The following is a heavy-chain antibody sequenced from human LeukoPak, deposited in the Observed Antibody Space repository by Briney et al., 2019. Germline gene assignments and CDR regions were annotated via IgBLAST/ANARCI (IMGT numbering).Heavy chain of an antibody. CDR3: VRGSLASGVVVYYYYYLDV. V-gene: IGHV3-23*01. D-gene: IGHD3-3*01. Sequence: GGSLRLSCAASGFTFSSYAMSWVRQAPGKGLEWVSAISGSGGRTYYADSVKGRFTISRDNAKNSLYLQMNSLRAEDTAVYYCVRGSLASGVVVYYYYYLDVWGKGTTVTVSS. CDR2: ISGSGGRT. J-gene: IGHJ6*03. CDR1: GFTFSSYA.